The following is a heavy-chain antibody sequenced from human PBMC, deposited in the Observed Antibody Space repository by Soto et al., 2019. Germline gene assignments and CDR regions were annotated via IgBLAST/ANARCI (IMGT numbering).Heavy chain of an antibody. J-gene: IGHJ6*02. Sequence: QVQLVESGGGVVQPGRSLRLSCAASGFTFSSYGMHWVRQAPGKGLEWVAVISYDGSNKYYADSVKGRFTISRDNSKNTLYLQMNSLRAEDTAVYYCATFSGYSYCFHYNYGIDVWGQGTTVTVSS. CDR1: GFTFSSYG. CDR3: ATFSGYSYCFHYNYGIDV. V-gene: IGHV3-30*03. D-gene: IGHD5-18*01. CDR2: ISYDGSNK.